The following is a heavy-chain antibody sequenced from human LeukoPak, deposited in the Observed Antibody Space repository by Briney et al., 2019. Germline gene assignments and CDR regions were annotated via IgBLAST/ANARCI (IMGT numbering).Heavy chain of an antibody. CDR2: INHSGST. D-gene: IGHD3-22*01. V-gene: IGHV4-34*01. J-gene: IGHJ3*02. CDR3: AREVDYDSSGYYYGAFDI. CDR1: GGSFSGYY. Sequence: PSETLSLTCAVYGGSFSGYYWSWIRQPPGKGLEWIGEINHSGSTNYNPSLKSRVTISVDTSKNQFSLKLSSVTAADTAVYYCAREVDYDSSGYYYGAFDIWGQGTMVTVSS.